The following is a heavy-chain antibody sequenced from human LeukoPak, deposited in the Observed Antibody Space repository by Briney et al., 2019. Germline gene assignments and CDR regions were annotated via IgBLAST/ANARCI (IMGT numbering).Heavy chain of an antibody. Sequence: GGSLRLSCAASGFTFSRYNLHWVRQAPGKGLEWVAVKSYDGRNTFYADSVKGRFTISRDNSKNTVYLQMNSLRAEDTAVYYCARDSRYSGSYRAPPTYWGQGTLVTVSS. CDR1: GFTFSRYN. CDR3: ARDSRYSGSYRAPPTY. J-gene: IGHJ4*02. V-gene: IGHV3-30*03. D-gene: IGHD1-26*01. CDR2: KSYDGRNT.